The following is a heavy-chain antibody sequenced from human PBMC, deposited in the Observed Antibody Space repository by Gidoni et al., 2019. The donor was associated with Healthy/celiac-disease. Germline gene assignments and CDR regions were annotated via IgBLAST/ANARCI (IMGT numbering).Heavy chain of an antibody. CDR1: GGSFSGYY. CDR3: ARVSVPSSLPWIQLWLQTGGYGMDV. Sequence: QVQLQQWGAGLLKPSETLSLTCAVYGGSFSGYYWSWIRQPPGKGLEWIGEINHSGSTNYNPSLKSRVTISVDTSKNQFSLKLSSVTAADTAVYYCARVSVPSSLPWIQLWLQTGGYGMDVWGQGTTVTVSS. V-gene: IGHV4-34*01. J-gene: IGHJ6*02. CDR2: INHSGST. D-gene: IGHD5-18*01.